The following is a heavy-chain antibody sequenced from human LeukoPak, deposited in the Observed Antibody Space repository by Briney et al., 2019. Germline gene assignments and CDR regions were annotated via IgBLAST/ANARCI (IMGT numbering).Heavy chain of an antibody. D-gene: IGHD6-19*01. CDR2: IIPILGIA. J-gene: IGHJ4*02. CDR3: ARERIAVAGTIPTFDY. V-gene: IGHV1-69*04. Sequence: SVKVSCKASGGTFSSYAISWVRQAPGQGLEWMGRIIPILGIANYAQKFQGRVTITADKSTSTAYMELSSLRSEDTAVYYCARERIAVAGTIPTFDYWGQGTLVTVSS. CDR1: GGTFSSYA.